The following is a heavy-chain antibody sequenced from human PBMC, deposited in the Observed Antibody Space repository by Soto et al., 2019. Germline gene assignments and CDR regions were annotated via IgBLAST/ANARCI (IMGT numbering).Heavy chain of an antibody. D-gene: IGHD3-10*01. CDR1: GYSFTSYW. CDR2: IDPSDSYN. J-gene: IGHJ5*02. Sequence: GESLKISCKGFGYSFTSYWITWVRQMPGKGLEWMGRIDPSDSYNNYSPSFQGHVTISVDKSISTAYLQWSSLKASDSDMYYWARHHVQGGANYFGLWGQGTLVTVSS. V-gene: IGHV5-10-1*01. CDR3: ARHHVQGGANYFGL.